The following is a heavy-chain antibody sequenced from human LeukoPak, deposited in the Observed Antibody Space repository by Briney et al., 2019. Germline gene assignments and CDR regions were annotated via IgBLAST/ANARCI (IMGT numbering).Heavy chain of an antibody. CDR1: GFKLTSSG. CDR2: IVVGSGNT. CDR3: AAQSIGAAGMGY. J-gene: IGHJ4*01. V-gene: IGHV1-58*02. D-gene: IGHD6-13*01. Sequence: SVNTPCKDSGFKLTSSGKQWRRQARGQRLEWIGWIVVGSGNTNYAQKFQERVTITRDMSTSTAHMELSSLGSEDTAVYYCAAQSIGAAGMGYWGGGTLSTVSS.